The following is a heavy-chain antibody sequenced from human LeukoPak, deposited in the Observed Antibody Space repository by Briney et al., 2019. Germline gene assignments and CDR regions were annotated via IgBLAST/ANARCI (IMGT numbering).Heavy chain of an antibody. CDR1: GGSISSGGYS. CDR3: ARYHQGFDDY. CDR2: IYYSGST. J-gene: IGHJ4*02. D-gene: IGHD3-9*01. V-gene: IGHV4-30-2*03. Sequence: SETLSLTCAVSGGSISSGGYSWSWIRQPPGKGLEWIGSIYYSGSTYYAPSLKSRVTISLDTSKNQLSLRLSSVTAADTAMYYCARYHQGFDDYWGQGTLVTVSS.